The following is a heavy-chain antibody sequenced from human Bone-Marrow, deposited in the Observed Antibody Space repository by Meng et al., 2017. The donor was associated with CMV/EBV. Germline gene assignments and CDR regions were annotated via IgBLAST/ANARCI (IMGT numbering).Heavy chain of an antibody. V-gene: IGHV3-9*01. CDR1: GFTFDDYA. CDR2: ISWNSDSI. CDR3: AKSTGTTYYNGMDV. J-gene: IGHJ6*02. D-gene: IGHD1-7*01. Sequence: SLKISCADSGFTFDDYAMHWVRQAPGKGLEWVSGISWNSDSIGYADSVKGRFTISRDNAKNSLYLQMNSLRAEDTALYYCAKSTGTTYYNGMDVWGQGTTVTVSS.